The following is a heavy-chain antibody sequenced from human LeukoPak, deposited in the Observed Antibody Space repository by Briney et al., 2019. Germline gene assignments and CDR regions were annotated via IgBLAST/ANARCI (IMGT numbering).Heavy chain of an antibody. CDR1: GGSISNYY. CDR3: ARRCRDGYNLNAFDI. V-gene: IGHV4-4*07. Sequence: SETLSLTCTVSGGSISNYYWNSIRQPAGKGLEWTGRVYISGSTNYNPSLKSRVTISVDTSKNQFSLKLSSVTAADTAVYYCARRCRDGYNLNAFDIWGQGTMVTVSS. CDR2: VYISGST. D-gene: IGHD5-24*01. J-gene: IGHJ3*02.